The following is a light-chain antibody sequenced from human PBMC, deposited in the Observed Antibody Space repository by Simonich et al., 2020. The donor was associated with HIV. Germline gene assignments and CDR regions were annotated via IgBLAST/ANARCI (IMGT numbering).Light chain of an antibody. CDR3: QQYNNWPLF. V-gene: IGKV3D-20*01. CDR1: QSVISSY. J-gene: IGKJ2*01. Sequence: EIVLTQSPGTLSLSPGETATLSCRASQSVISSYLAWYQQKPGLAPRLLIYDASSRATDIPNRFSGSGSGTDFTLTISRLEPEDFAVYYCQQYNNWPLFFGQGTKLEIK. CDR2: DAS.